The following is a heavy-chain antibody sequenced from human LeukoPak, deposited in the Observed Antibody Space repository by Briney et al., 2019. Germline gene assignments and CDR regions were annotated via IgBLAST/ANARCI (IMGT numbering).Heavy chain of an antibody. Sequence: GGSLRLSCAASGFTFSSYSMNWVRQAPGKGLEWVSSISSSSSYIYYADSVKGRFTISRDNAKNSLYLQMNSLRAEDTAVYYCAGYDFWGGYFDYWGQGTLVTVSS. CDR2: ISSSSSYI. J-gene: IGHJ4*02. V-gene: IGHV3-21*01. CDR3: AGYDFWGGYFDY. D-gene: IGHD3-3*01. CDR1: GFTFSSYS.